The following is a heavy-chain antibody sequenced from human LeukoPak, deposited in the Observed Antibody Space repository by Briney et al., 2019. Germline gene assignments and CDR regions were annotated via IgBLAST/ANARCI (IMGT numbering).Heavy chain of an antibody. CDR1: GFTFSTHG. V-gene: IGHV3-33*01. Sequence: LGGSLRLSCGASGFTFSTHGMHWVRQAPGKGLEWVAVIWYDGSDKYYADSVKGRFTISRDNSKNTLFLQMNGLRAEDTAVYYCARCRGGSAWYELDYWGRGTLVTVSS. CDR2: IWYDGSDK. CDR3: ARCRGGSAWYELDY. J-gene: IGHJ4*02. D-gene: IGHD6-19*01.